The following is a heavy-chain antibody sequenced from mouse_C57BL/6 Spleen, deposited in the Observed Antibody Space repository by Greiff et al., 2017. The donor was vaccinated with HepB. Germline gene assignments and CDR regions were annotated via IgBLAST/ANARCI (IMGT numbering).Heavy chain of an antibody. J-gene: IGHJ2*01. Sequence: QVQLQQPGAELVKPGASVKLSCKASGYTFTSYWMQWVKQRPGQGLEWIGEIDPSDSYTNYNQKFKGKATLTVDPSSSTAYMQLSSLTSEDSAVYYCAGSNYEDYFDYWGQGTTLTVSS. CDR3: AGSNYEDYFDY. CDR1: GYTFTSYW. V-gene: IGHV1-50*01. D-gene: IGHD2-5*01. CDR2: IDPSDSYT.